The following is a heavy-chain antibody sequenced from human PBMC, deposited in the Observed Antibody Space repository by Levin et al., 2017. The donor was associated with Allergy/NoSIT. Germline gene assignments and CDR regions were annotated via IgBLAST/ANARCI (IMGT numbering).Heavy chain of an antibody. Sequence: GASVKVSCAASGFTVSSNYMSWVRQAPGKGLEWVSVIYSGGETYYADSVRGRFTISRDNSKNTVFLQMNSLRVEDTAVYHCAKDPGHNLGTDYDDYWGQGTLVTVSS. V-gene: IGHV3-66*02. D-gene: IGHD3/OR15-3a*01. CDR3: AKDPGHNLGTDYDDY. CDR1: GFTVSSNY. J-gene: IGHJ4*02. CDR2: IYSGGET.